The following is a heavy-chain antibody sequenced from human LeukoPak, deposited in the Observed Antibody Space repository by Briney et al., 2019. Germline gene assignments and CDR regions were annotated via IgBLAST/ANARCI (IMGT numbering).Heavy chain of an antibody. D-gene: IGHD1-20*01. V-gene: IGHV4-59*02. CDR1: GGSVSNYC. J-gene: IGHJ4*02. CDR3: AQADNWNLYYCDY. Sequence: SETLSLTCTVSGGSVSNYCWRWLRQPPGKGLEWIGYIYYSGSTKYNPSLKRRVTISVDPSKKQFSPKLSYVTAADTAVCYCAQADNWNLYYCDYWGQGTLVTVSS. CDR2: IYYSGST.